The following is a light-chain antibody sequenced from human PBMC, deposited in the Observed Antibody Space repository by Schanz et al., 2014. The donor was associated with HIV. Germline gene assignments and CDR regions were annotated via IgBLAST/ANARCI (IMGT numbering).Light chain of an antibody. CDR2: NTY. CDR1: SSNFSSNA. V-gene: IGLV1-44*01. J-gene: IGLJ2*01. Sequence: QSVLTQPPSASGTPGQRVTISCSGSSSNFSSNAVNWYQQLPGTAPKLVIYNTYHRPSGVPDRFSGSQSGASASLAISGLQSEDEGDYYCAAWDDSLNGPVFGGGTKLTVL. CDR3: AAWDDSLNGPV.